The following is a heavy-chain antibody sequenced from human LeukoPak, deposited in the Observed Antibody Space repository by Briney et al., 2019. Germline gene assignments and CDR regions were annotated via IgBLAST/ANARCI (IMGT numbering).Heavy chain of an antibody. CDR3: ARVKVAVAGTIHWFDP. D-gene: IGHD6-19*01. CDR2: IYASGST. V-gene: IGHV4-61*10. J-gene: IGHJ5*02. Sequence: PSETLSLTCTVSGGSVSSGNYHWSWIRQSAGEGLEWIGRIYASGSTNYKPSLNSRVTISLDTSKNQFSLKLSSVTAADTAVYYCARVKVAVAGTIHWFDPWGQGTLVTVSS. CDR1: GGSVSSGNYH.